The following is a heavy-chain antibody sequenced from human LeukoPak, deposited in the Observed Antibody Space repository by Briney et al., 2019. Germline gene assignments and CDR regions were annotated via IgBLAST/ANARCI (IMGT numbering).Heavy chain of an antibody. CDR3: AKGGAAMTDAPHGDVVTTTLDGFDI. CDR2: VSGSRGRT. Sequence: PGGSLRLSCVASGFAFSAYALSWVRHTPGRGLEWVSTVSGSRGRTFYADSVKVRFTISRDNSKKTVSLQMNSLRVDDTAVYYCAKGGAAMTDAPHGDVVTTTLDGFDIWGQGSMVTVSS. J-gene: IGHJ3*02. CDR1: GFAFSAYA. V-gene: IGHV3-23*01. D-gene: IGHD2-21*02.